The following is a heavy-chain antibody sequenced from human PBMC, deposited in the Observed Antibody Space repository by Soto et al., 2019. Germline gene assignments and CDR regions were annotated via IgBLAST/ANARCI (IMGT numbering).Heavy chain of an antibody. CDR3: ARALPVFSGFDP. J-gene: IGHJ5*02. CDR1: GGTFISYA. CDR2: IIPIFGTA. Sequence: SVKGSCPASGGTFISYAIIWVRQAPGQGLEWMGGIIPIFGTANYAQKFQCRVTITADESTSTAYMELSSLRSEDTPVYYCARALPVFSGFDPWGQRTLVTVSS. V-gene: IGHV1-69*01.